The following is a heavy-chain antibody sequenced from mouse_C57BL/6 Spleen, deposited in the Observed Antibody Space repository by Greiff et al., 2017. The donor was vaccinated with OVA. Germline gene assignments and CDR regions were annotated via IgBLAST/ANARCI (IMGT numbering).Heavy chain of an antibody. CDR2: LYPGDGDT. D-gene: IGHD1-1*02. V-gene: IGHV1-82*01. Sequence: VQLQQSGPELVKPGASVKISCKASGYAFSSSWMNWVKQRPGKGLEWIGRLYPGDGDTNYNGKFKGKATLTADKSSSTAYMQLSSLTSEDSAVYFCARCGGKAFMDYWGQGTSVTVSS. CDR3: ARCGGKAFMDY. CDR1: GYAFSSSW. J-gene: IGHJ4*01.